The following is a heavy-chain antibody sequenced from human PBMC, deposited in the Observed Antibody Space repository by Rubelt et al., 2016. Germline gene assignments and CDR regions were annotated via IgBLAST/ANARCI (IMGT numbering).Heavy chain of an antibody. CDR3: ARGLGLGYSSSWFNWFDP. CDR2: INAGNGNT. V-gene: IGHV1-3*01. J-gene: IGHJ5*02. Sequence: QVQLVQSGAEVKKPGASVKVSCKASGYTFTSYAMHWVRQAPGQRLEWMGWINAGNGNTKYSQKLQGRVTITRGTSASTAYMELSSLRSEDRAVYYCARGLGLGYSSSWFNWFDPWGQGTLVTVSS. D-gene: IGHD6-13*01. CDR1: GYTFTSYA.